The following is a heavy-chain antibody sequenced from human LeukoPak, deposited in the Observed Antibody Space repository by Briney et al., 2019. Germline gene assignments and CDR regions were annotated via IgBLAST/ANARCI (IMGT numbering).Heavy chain of an antibody. D-gene: IGHD3-3*01. CDR1: GFTFSSYW. Sequence: PGGSLRLSCAASGFTFSSYWMHWVRQAPGKGLVWVSRINTDGSSTSYADSVKGRFTIPRDNAKNTLYLQMNSLRAEDTAVYYCARGYYDFWSSVNYMDVWGKGTTVTVSS. V-gene: IGHV3-74*01. CDR2: INTDGSST. CDR3: ARGYYDFWSSVNYMDV. J-gene: IGHJ6*03.